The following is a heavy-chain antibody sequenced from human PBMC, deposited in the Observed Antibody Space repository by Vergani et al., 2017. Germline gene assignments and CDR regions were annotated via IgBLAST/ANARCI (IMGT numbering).Heavy chain of an antibody. Sequence: QVQLVESGGGVVQPGGSLRLSRGASGFTFSNYGMPWVRQAPGKGLEWVTFIRYDGSNTYYADSVKGRFTISRDNSKNTLFLQMNSLRPEETAVYYCARDTVTGRRYFDYWGQGTLVTVST. CDR3: ARDTVTGRRYFDY. J-gene: IGHJ4*02. CDR1: GFTFSNYG. V-gene: IGHV3-30*02. D-gene: IGHD6-19*01. CDR2: IRYDGSNT.